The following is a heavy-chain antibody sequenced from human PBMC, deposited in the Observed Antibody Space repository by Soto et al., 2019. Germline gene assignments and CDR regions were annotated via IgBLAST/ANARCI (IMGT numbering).Heavy chain of an antibody. CDR3: AKSGQSSWVKMEF. CDR1: GFTIRRYS. Sequence: EVQMLESGGGLVQPGGSLRLFCAASGFTIRRYSTNWVRQAPGKGLEWVSTISGSAVTTYYADSVKGRFTISRDNSKNTLSLQMNSLRAEDTAGYYSAKSGQSSWVKMEFWGQGTTVIVFS. D-gene: IGHD2-2*01. J-gene: IGHJ6*02. CDR2: ISGSAVTT. V-gene: IGHV3-23*01.